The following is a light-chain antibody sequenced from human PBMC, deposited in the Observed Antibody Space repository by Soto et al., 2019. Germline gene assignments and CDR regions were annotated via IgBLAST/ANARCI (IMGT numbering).Light chain of an antibody. J-gene: IGKJ2*03. Sequence: DIQMTQSPSSLSASVGDRVTITCRASQSISSHVNWYQQKPGTAPKLLIYAASSFPSGAPSRFSGSGSGTDYTLTISVLQHEDFATYYCQQSYNTPRSFVQGTKLEIK. CDR2: AAS. V-gene: IGKV1-39*01. CDR1: QSISSH. CDR3: QQSYNTPRS.